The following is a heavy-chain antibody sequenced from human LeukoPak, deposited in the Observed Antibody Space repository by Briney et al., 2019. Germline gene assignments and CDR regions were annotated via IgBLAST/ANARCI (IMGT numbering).Heavy chain of an antibody. J-gene: IGHJ4*02. V-gene: IGHV3-53*01. D-gene: IGHD5-24*01. CDR1: GFTVSSNY. CDR2: IYSGGST. CDR3: ARGNEVASLDY. Sequence: GGSLRLSCAASGFTVSSNYMSWVRQAPGKGLEWVSVIYSGGSTYYADSVKGRFTISRDNSKNTMYLQMNSLRAEDTAVYYCARGNEVASLDYWGQGTLVTVFS.